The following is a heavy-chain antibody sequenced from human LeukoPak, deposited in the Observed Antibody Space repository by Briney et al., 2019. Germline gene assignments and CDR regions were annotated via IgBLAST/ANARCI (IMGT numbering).Heavy chain of an antibody. CDR2: IIPIFGTA. J-gene: IGHJ4*02. D-gene: IGHD4-11*01. CDR1: GGTFSSYA. CDR3: ARDLKDYSNYGDY. V-gene: IGHV1-69*01. Sequence: SVKVSCKASGGTFSSYAISWVRQAPGQGLEWMGGIIPIFGTANYAQKFQGRVTITADESTSTAYMELSSLRSEDTAVYYCARDLKDYSNYGDYWGQGTLVTVSS.